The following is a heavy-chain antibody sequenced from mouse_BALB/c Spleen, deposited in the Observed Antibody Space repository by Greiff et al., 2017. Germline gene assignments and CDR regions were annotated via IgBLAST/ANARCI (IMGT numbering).Heavy chain of an antibody. Sequence: DVMLLESGGGLVKPGGSLKLSCAASGFTFSDYYMYWVRQTPEKRLEWVATISDGGSYTYYPDSVKGRFTISRDNAKNNLYLQMSSLKSEDTAMYYCARGYYGSNYFDYWGQGTTLTVSS. V-gene: IGHV5-4*02. CDR1: GFTFSDYY. CDR2: ISDGGSYT. CDR3: ARGYYGSNYFDY. D-gene: IGHD1-1*01. J-gene: IGHJ2*01.